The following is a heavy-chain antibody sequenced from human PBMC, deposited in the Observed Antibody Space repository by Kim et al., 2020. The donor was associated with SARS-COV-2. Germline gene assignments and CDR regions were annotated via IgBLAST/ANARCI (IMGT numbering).Heavy chain of an antibody. Sequence: SETLSLTCTVSGGSISSYYWSWIRQPPGKGLEWIGYIYYSGSTNYNPSLKSRVTISVDTSKNQFSLKLSSVTAADTAVYYCARDYRVLWFGDQYYYYYGMDVWGQGTTVTVSS. D-gene: IGHD3-10*01. CDR3: ARDYRVLWFGDQYYYYYGMDV. CDR2: IYYSGST. CDR1: GGSISSYY. V-gene: IGHV4-59*13. J-gene: IGHJ6*02.